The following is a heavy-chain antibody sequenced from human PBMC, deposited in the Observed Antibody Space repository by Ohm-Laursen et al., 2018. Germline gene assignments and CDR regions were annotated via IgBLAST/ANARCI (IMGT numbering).Heavy chain of an antibody. CDR1: GGSISSYY. J-gene: IGHJ6*02. CDR2: MYYSGST. Sequence: GTLSLTCPVSGGSISSYYWSWIRQPPGKGLEWIGYMYYSGSTNYNPSLKGRVTISVDTSKNQFSLKLSSVTAADTAVYYCARHNRYYYDLDVWGQGTTVTVSS. V-gene: IGHV4-59*08. CDR3: ARHNRYYYDLDV.